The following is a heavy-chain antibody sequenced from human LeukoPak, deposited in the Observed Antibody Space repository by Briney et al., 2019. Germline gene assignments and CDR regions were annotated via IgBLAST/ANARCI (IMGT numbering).Heavy chain of an antibody. V-gene: IGHV4-59*01. J-gene: IGHJ3*02. D-gene: IGHD3-10*01. CDR3: ARVHYYGSGGAFDI. CDR1: GGSISSYY. CDR2: IYYSGST. Sequence: LETLSLTCSVSGGSISSYYWSWIPQPPGTGREWIGYIYYSGSTNYNPSLKSRVTISVDTSKNQFSLKLSSVTAADTAVYYCARVHYYGSGGAFDIWGQGTMVTVSS.